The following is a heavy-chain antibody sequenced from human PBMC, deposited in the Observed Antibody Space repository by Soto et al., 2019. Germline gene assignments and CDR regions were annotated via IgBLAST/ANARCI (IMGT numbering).Heavy chain of an antibody. CDR1: GFIFYNYW. J-gene: IGHJ4*02. CDR3: ARASETF. D-gene: IGHD3-16*01. V-gene: IGHV3-7*01. Sequence: PGVSLRLSCAGSGFIFYNYWMSWARQAPGKGLEWVATIKEDGSEKYYVDSVKGRFSISRDNARNSLYLQMNSLRAEVTAVYYCARASETFWGRGTLVTVSS. CDR2: IKEDGSEK.